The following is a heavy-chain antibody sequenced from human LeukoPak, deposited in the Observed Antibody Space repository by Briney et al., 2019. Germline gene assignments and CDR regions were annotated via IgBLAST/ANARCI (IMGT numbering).Heavy chain of an antibody. V-gene: IGHV3-7*01. CDR2: IKQDGSEK. J-gene: IGHJ3*02. Sequence: GGSLRLSCAASGFIFNTYWMSWVRQAPGKGLEWVANIKQDGSEKYYVDSVKGRFTISRDNAKNSLYLQMNSLRAEDTAVYYCARDLLGGSYRAFDIWGQGTMVTVSS. CDR3: ARDLLGGSYRAFDI. D-gene: IGHD1-26*01. CDR1: GFIFNTYW.